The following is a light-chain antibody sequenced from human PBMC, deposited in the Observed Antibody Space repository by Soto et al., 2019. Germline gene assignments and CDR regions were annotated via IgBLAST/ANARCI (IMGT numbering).Light chain of an antibody. CDR1: QSVSSSY. Sequence: EILLTQSPGTLSLSPGERATLSCRASQSVSSSYLVWYQQKPGQAPRLLIYGASSRATGIPDRFSGSGSGTDFTLTISRLEPEDFAVFYCQQFGNSPPYTFGQGTKLEIK. V-gene: IGKV3-20*01. J-gene: IGKJ2*01. CDR2: GAS. CDR3: QQFGNSPPYT.